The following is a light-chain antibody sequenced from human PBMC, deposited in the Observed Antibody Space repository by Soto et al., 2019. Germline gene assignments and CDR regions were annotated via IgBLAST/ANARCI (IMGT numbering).Light chain of an antibody. CDR3: TSYTRGDIGI. V-gene: IGLV2-14*01. CDR2: DVT. Sequence: QSVLTQPASVSGSPGQSITISCTGTSSDVGGYDFVSWYQQRPGEAPKLVIYDVTNRPSGVSNRFSGSKSGNTASLTISGLQAEDEADYYCTSYTRGDIGIFGGGTKLTVL. CDR1: SSDVGGYDF. J-gene: IGLJ2*01.